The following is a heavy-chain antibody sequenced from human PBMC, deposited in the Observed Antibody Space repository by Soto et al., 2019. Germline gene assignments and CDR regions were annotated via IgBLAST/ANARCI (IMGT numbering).Heavy chain of an antibody. J-gene: IGHJ6*02. CDR1: GFTFSSYW. V-gene: IGHV3-7*03. CDR3: ARDSGAPMRTGGYYYYYYGMDV. D-gene: IGHD2-2*01. Sequence: SGGSLRLSCAASGFTFSSYWMSWVRQAPGKGLEWVANIKQDGSEKYYVDSVKGRFTISRDNAKNSLYLQMNSLRAEDTAVYYCARDSGAPMRTGGYYYYYYGMDVWGQGTTVTVSS. CDR2: IKQDGSEK.